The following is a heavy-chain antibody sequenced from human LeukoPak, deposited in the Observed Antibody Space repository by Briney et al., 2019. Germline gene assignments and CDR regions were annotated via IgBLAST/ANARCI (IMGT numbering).Heavy chain of an antibody. V-gene: IGHV1-8*03. Sequence: ASVRDPSKASGYTFTSYDINWVRQATGQGLEWMGWMNPNSGNTGYAQKLQGRGTITRNTSISTAYMELSSLRSEDTAVYYCATQEQWLVGYFQHRGQGTRATVSA. J-gene: IGHJ1*01. D-gene: IGHD6-19*01. CDR3: ATQEQWLVGYFQH. CDR1: GYTFTSYD. CDR2: MNPNSGNT.